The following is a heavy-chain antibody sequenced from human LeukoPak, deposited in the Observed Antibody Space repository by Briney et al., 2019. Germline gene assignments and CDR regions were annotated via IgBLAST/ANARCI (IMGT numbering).Heavy chain of an antibody. CDR3: ARGGSSGWTGWFDP. D-gene: IGHD6-19*01. CDR2: INHSGST. CDR1: GESFSGYY. V-gene: IGHV4-34*01. J-gene: IGHJ5*02. Sequence: SESLSLTCAVYGESFSGYYWSWIRQPPGKGLEWIGEINHSGSTNYNPSLKSRVTISVDTSKNQFSLKLSSVTAADTAVYYCARGGSSGWTGWFDPWGQGTLVTVSS.